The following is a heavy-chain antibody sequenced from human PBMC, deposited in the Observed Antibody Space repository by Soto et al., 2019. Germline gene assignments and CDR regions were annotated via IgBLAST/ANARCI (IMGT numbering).Heavy chain of an antibody. CDR1: VGTFSSYA. CDR2: IIPIFGTA. V-gene: IGHV1-69*01. D-gene: IGHD3-22*01. J-gene: IGHJ4*02. Sequence: QVQLVQSGAEVKKPGSSVKVSCKASVGTFSSYAISWVRQAPGQGLEWMGGIIPIFGTANYAQKFQGRVTITADESTSTAYMELSSLRSEDTAVYYCARDHPGYYDSSGYPTDYWGQGTLVTVSS. CDR3: ARDHPGYYDSSGYPTDY.